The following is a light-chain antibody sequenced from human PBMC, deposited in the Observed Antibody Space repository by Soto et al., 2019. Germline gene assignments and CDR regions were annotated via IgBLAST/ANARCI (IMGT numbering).Light chain of an antibody. J-gene: IGKJ1*01. CDR1: QGISSY. CDR2: AAS. V-gene: IGKV1-8*01. CDR3: QPYYSYPPWT. Sequence: AIRMTQSPSSLSASTGNRVTITCRASQGISSYLAWYQQKPGKAPKLLIYAASTLQSGVPSRFSGSGSGTDFTLTISCLQSEDFATYYCQPYYSYPPWTFGQGTKV.